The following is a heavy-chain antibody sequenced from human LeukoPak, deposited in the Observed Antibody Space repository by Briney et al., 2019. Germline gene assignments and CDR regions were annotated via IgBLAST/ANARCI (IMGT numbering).Heavy chain of an antibody. D-gene: IGHD2-21*02. CDR1: GFTFSSYA. CDR3: ARDLTATDY. V-gene: IGHV3-30-3*01. CDR2: ISYDGSNE. J-gene: IGHJ4*02. Sequence: PGGSLRLSCAASGFTFSSYAMHWVRQAPGKGLEWVAVISYDGSNEYYADSVKGRFTISRDNSKNTLYLQMNSLRAEDTAVYYCARDLTATDYWGQGTLVTVSS.